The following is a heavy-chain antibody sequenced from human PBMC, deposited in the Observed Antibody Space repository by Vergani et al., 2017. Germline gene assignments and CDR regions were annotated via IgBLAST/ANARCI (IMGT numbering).Heavy chain of an antibody. CDR1: GFTFSSYG. CDR3: AKPTSTVTSYYYYGMDV. Sequence: QVQLVESGGGVVQPGRSLRLSCAASGFTFSSYGMHWVRQAPGKGLEWVAVISYDGSNKYYADSVKGRFTISRDNSKNTLYLQMNSLRAEDTAVYYCAKPTSTVTSYYYYGMDVWGRGTTVTVSS. J-gene: IGHJ6*02. D-gene: IGHD4-17*01. CDR2: ISYDGSNK. V-gene: IGHV3-30*18.